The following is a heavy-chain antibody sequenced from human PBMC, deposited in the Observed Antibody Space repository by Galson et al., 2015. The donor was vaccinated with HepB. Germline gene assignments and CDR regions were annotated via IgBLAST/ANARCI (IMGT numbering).Heavy chain of an antibody. D-gene: IGHD6-13*01. V-gene: IGHV3-30*18. CDR2: ISYDGSNT. Sequence: SLRLSCAASGFTFGSYGMHWVRQAPGEGLEWVAFISYDGSNTDYGDCVKGRFTIPRDNSKNTLHLQMKSLRVEDTALYYCAKGAGYSSILDYWGQGTLVTVSS. CDR3: AKGAGYSSILDY. CDR1: GFTFGSYG. J-gene: IGHJ4*02.